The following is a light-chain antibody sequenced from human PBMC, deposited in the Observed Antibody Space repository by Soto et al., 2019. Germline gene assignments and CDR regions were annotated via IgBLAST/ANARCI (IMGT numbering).Light chain of an antibody. Sequence: EIVMTQSPGTLSLSPGETATLSCRASQSVDSNYLAWYQQKPGQAPRLLVYGISTRATDIPARFSGSGSGTEFTLTISSLQSEDFGIYYCQQHSKWPITFVQATRLAIK. CDR1: QSVDSN. J-gene: IGKJ5*01. V-gene: IGKV3-15*01. CDR3: QQHSKWPIT. CDR2: GIS.